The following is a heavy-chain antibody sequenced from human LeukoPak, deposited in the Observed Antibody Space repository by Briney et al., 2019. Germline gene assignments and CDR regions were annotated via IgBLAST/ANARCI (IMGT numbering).Heavy chain of an antibody. CDR1: GYTFTSYG. Sequence: GASVKVSCKASGYTFTSYGISWVRQAPGQGLEWMGWINPNSGGTNYAQKFQGRVTMTRDTSISTAYMELSRLRSDDTAVYYCARVDFYYDSSGFDYWGQGTLVTVSS. D-gene: IGHD3-22*01. J-gene: IGHJ4*02. V-gene: IGHV1-2*02. CDR3: ARVDFYYDSSGFDY. CDR2: INPNSGGT.